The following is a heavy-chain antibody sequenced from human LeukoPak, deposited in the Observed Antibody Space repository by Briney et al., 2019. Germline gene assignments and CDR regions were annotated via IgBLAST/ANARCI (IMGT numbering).Heavy chain of an antibody. J-gene: IGHJ3*02. D-gene: IGHD1-1*01. V-gene: IGHV4-30-4*07. CDR2: FFYTGNT. Sequence: SETLSLTCAVSGGSISSASYSWGWIRQPPGKGLEWIGYFFYTGNTYYNASLKSRVTISVDTSKNQFSLKVSSVTAADTAVYYCTRGAGSTTSNDAFDIWGQGTMVTVSS. CDR3: TRGAGSTTSNDAFDI. CDR1: GGSISSASYS.